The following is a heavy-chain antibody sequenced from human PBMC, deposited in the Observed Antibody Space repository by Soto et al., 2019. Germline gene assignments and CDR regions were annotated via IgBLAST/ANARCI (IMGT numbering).Heavy chain of an antibody. CDR2: IIPNFGTA. CDR1: GGTFSSYS. J-gene: IGHJ4*02. D-gene: IGHD1-26*01. V-gene: IGHV1-69*01. CDR3: ARDGGRHSGGRDY. Sequence: QVQLVQSGAEVKKPGSSVKISCKASGGTFSSYSINWVRQAPGQGLEWMGEIIPNFGTANYAQKFQGRVTITADESTSTAYMELSSLRSEDTAVYYCARDGGRHSGGRDYGGQGTLVTVSS.